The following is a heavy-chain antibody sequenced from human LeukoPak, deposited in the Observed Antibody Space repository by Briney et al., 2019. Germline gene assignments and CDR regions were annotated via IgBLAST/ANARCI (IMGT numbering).Heavy chain of an antibody. V-gene: IGHV3-30*02. D-gene: IGHD5-12*01. J-gene: IGHJ4*02. CDR2: IRYDGTYK. CDR1: GFTFSSYA. Sequence: GGSLRLSCAASGFTFSSYAMRWVRQAPGKGLDWVAFIRYDGTYKYYSDSVKGRFTISRDNSKNTLYLQMNSLRAEDTAVYYCAKDNSLSGYEPNFDYWGQGTLVTVSS. CDR3: AKDNSLSGYEPNFDY.